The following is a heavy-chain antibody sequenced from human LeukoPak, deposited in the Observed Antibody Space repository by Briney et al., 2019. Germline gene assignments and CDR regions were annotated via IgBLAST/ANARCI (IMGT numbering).Heavy chain of an antibody. D-gene: IGHD3-22*01. CDR1: GGSISSGGYY. Sequence: PSETLSLTCTVSGGSISSGGYYWSWIRQPPGKGLEWIGHIQHSGGTYYSPSLRSRVTMSLDRSKNQFSLNLSSATAADTAVYYCARHRDYYDSSGYNDYWGQGTLVTVSS. CDR3: ARHRDYYDSSGYNDY. V-gene: IGHV4-30-2*01. J-gene: IGHJ4*02. CDR2: IQHSGGT.